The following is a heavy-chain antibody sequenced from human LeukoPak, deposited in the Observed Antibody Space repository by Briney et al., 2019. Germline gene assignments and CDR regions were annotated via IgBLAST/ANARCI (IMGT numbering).Heavy chain of an antibody. V-gene: IGHV1-2*02. Sequence: GASVKVSCKASGYTFTGYYMHWLRQAPGQGLEWMGWINPNSGVTNYAQKFQGRVTMTRDRSITTVYMELSWLRSNDTAVYYCARGRGGLPSDGLFDSWGQGTLVPVSS. CDR2: INPNSGVT. CDR1: GYTFTGYY. CDR3: ARGRGGLPSDGLFDS. D-gene: IGHD1-26*01. J-gene: IGHJ4*02.